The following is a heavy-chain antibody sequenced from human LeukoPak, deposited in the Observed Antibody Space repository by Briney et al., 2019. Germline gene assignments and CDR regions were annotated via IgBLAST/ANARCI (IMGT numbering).Heavy chain of an antibody. CDR2: ITNSGDIT. Sequence: PGGSLRLSCAASGFSFSDYYMNWIRQAPGKGLQWLAYITNSGDITYYADSVKGRFTVTRDNAKNSLFLQMNNLRADDTAVYYCARRPGEWERYFEFWGQGVLVTVSS. D-gene: IGHD1-26*01. CDR3: ARRPGEWERYFEF. CDR1: GFSFSDYY. J-gene: IGHJ4*02. V-gene: IGHV3-11*01.